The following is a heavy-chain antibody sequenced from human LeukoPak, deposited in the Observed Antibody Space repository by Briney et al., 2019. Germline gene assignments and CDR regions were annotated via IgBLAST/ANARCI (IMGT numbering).Heavy chain of an antibody. J-gene: IGHJ4*02. CDR3: AKDPGLTGTRQFYDY. D-gene: IGHD1-20*01. CDR2: ISGSGGST. CDR1: GFTFSSYA. Sequence: GGSLRLSCAASGFTFSSYAMSWVRQAPGKGLEWVSAISGSGGSTYYADSVKGRFTISRDNSKNTLYLQMNSLRAEDTAVYYRAKDPGLTGTRQFYDYWGQGTLVTVSS. V-gene: IGHV3-23*01.